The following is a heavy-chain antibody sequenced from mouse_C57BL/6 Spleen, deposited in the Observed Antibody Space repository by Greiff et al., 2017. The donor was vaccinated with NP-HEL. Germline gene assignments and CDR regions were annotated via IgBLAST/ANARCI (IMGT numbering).Heavy chain of an antibody. D-gene: IGHD1-1*01. V-gene: IGHV1-82*01. CDR1: GYAFSSSW. Sequence: QVQLKQSGPELVKPGASVKISCKASGYAFSSSWMNWVKQRPGKGLEWIGRIYPGDGDTNYNGKFKGKATLTADKSSSTAYMQLSSLTSEDSAVYFCARSGDYGSSPGYYAMDYWGQGTSVTVSS. CDR3: ARSGDYGSSPGYYAMDY. CDR2: IYPGDGDT. J-gene: IGHJ4*01.